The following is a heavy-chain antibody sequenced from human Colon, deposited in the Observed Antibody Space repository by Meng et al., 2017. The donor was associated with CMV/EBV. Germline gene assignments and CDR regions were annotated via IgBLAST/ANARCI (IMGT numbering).Heavy chain of an antibody. Sequence: GESLKISCVASGFIFSSHAMSWVRQAPGKGLEWVSGFSRNGENTYYAESVRGRFTISRDNSKNTLYLQMNSLRAEDTALYYCAKGSRDGYNGLFDYWGQGAPVTVSS. CDR1: GFIFSSHA. V-gene: IGHV3-23*01. CDR2: FSRNGENT. J-gene: IGHJ4*02. D-gene: IGHD5-24*01. CDR3: AKGSRDGYNGLFDY.